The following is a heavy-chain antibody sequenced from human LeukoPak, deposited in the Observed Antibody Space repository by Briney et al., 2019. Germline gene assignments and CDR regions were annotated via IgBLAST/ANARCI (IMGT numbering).Heavy chain of an antibody. CDR3: ARGLRFLEWLLWDY. CDR1: GFTVSSNY. Sequence: GGSLRLSCAASGFTVSSNYMSWVRQAPGKGLEWVSVIYSGGSTYYADSVKGRFTISRDNSKNTLYLQMNSLRAEDTAVYYCARGLRFLEWLLWDYWGQGTLVTVSS. V-gene: IGHV3-66*02. CDR2: IYSGGST. D-gene: IGHD3-3*01. J-gene: IGHJ4*02.